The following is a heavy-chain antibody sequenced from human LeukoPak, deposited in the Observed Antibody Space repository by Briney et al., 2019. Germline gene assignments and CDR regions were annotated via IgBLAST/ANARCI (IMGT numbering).Heavy chain of an antibody. CDR3: SRSRYLCSGGSCYRPFDY. CDR1: GFTISSYW. Sequence: GGSLRLSCAASGFTISSYWMSWVRQAPGKGLEWVANIEQDGSEKYYVDSVKGRFTISRDNAKNSLYLQMNSLRAEDTAVYYCSRSRYLCSGGSCYRPFDYWGQGTLVTVSS. V-gene: IGHV3-7*01. CDR2: IEQDGSEK. J-gene: IGHJ4*02. D-gene: IGHD2-15*01.